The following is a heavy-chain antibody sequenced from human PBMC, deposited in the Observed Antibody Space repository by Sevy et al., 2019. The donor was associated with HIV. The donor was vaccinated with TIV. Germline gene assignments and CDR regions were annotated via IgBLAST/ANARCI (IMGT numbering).Heavy chain of an antibody. J-gene: IGHJ4*02. V-gene: IGHV3-30*18. Sequence: GGSLRLSCAASGFTFSSYGMHWVRQAPGKGLEWVAVISYDGSNKYYADSVKGRFTISRDNSKNTLYLQMNSPRAEDTAVYYCAKWGCTNGVCFASDYWGQGTLVTVSS. CDR1: GFTFSSYG. D-gene: IGHD2-8*01. CDR2: ISYDGSNK. CDR3: AKWGCTNGVCFASDY.